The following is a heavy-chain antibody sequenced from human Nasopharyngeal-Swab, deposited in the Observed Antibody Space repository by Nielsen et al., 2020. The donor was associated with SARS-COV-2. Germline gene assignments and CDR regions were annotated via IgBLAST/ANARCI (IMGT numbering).Heavy chain of an antibody. V-gene: IGHV4-34*01. J-gene: IGHJ6*02. Sequence: WIRQPPGKGLEWIGGINHSGSTNYNPSLKSRVTISVDTSKNQFSPKLSSVTAADTAVYYCARGSDYDFWSGYYYGMDVWGQGTTVTVSS. CDR2: INHSGST. D-gene: IGHD3-3*01. CDR3: ARGSDYDFWSGYYYGMDV.